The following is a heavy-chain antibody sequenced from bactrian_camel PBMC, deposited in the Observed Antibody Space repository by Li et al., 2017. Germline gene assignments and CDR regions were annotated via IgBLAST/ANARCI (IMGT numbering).Heavy chain of an antibody. D-gene: IGHD3*01. CDR1: GFTFSGYT. Sequence: VQLVESGGGLVQPGGSLRLSCAASGFTFSGYTMTWVRQAPGKGLEWVSDINSSGRSTNFADSVKGRFTISRDDAEKTVTLQMNSLEADDTAVYYCATGVVSTRVLSDFGNWGQGTQVTVS. J-gene: IGHJ6*01. CDR3: ATGVVSTRVLSDFGN. CDR2: INSSGRST. V-gene: IGHV3S40*01.